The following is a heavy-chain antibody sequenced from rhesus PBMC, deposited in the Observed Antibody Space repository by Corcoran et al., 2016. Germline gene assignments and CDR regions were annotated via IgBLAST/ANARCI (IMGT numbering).Heavy chain of an antibody. Sequence: QVQLQESGPGLVKPSETLSLTCAVSGGSISDDYYWSWIRQPPGKGLEWIGYIYGRGGGTNYNPSLQKRVTISIDTYKNPFSLKLSSVTAADTAVYYCARAGQWVQGFDYWGQGVLVTVSS. D-gene: IGHD5-24*01. V-gene: IGHV4-106*01. J-gene: IGHJ4*01. CDR3: ARAGQWVQGFDY. CDR1: GGSISDDYY. CDR2: IYGRGGGT.